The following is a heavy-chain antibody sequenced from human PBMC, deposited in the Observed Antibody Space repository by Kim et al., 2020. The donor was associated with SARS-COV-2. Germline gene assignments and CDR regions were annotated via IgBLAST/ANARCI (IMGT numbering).Heavy chain of an antibody. CDR3: ARGLWLDISSPYYYGMDV. CDR2: IGTAGDT. Sequence: GGSLRLSCAASGFTFSSYDMHWVRQATGKGLEWVSAIGTAGDTYYPGSVKGRFTISRENAKNSLYLQMNSLRAGDTAVYYCARGLWLDISSPYYYGMDVWGQGTTVTVSS. J-gene: IGHJ6*02. D-gene: IGHD3-22*01. V-gene: IGHV3-13*01. CDR1: GFTFSSYD.